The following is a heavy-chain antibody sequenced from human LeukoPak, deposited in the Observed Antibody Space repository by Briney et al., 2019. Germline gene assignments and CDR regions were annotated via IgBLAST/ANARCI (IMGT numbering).Heavy chain of an antibody. Sequence: SETLSLTCTVSGGSISSSSYYWGWIRQPPGKGLEWIGSIYYSGSTYYNPSLKSRVTISVDTSKNQFSLKLSYVTAADTAVYYCARPFSYSSGWYYFDYWGQGTLVTVSS. J-gene: IGHJ4*02. CDR2: IYYSGST. CDR3: ARPFSYSSGWYYFDY. V-gene: IGHV4-39*01. D-gene: IGHD6-19*01. CDR1: GGSISSSSYY.